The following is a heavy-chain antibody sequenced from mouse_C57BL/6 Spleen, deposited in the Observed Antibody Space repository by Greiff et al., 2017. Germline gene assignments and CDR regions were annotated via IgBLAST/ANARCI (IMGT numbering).Heavy chain of an antibody. J-gene: IGHJ4*01. CDR3: SRSPITTVVGHYYAMDY. D-gene: IGHD1-1*01. CDR1: GYTFTSYG. Sequence: VKVVESGAELARPGASVKLSCKASGYTFTSYGISWVKQRTGQGLEWIGEIYPRSGNTYYNEKFKGKATLTADKSSSTAYMELRSLTSEDSAVYFCSRSPITTVVGHYYAMDYWGQGTSVTVSS. CDR2: IYPRSGNT. V-gene: IGHV1-81*01.